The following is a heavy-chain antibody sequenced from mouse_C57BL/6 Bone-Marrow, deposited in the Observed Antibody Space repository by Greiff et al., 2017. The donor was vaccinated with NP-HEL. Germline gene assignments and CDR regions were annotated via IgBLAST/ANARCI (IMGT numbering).Heavy chain of an antibody. J-gene: IGHJ1*03. CDR2: INPSTGGT. Sequence: EVQLQQSGPELVKPGASVKISCKASGYSFTGYYMNWVKQSPEKSLEWIGEINPSTGGTTYNQKFKAKATLTVDKSSSTAYMQLKSLTSEDSAVYYCAREGSHYYEGYFDVWGTGTTVTVSS. CDR3: AREGSHYYEGYFDV. CDR1: GYSFTGYY. V-gene: IGHV1-42*01. D-gene: IGHD1-2*01.